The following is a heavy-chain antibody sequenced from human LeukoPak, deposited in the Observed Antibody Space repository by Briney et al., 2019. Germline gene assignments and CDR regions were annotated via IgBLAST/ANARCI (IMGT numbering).Heavy chain of an antibody. CDR1: GFSFSTYA. CDR3: ARHTWIQLPVRKPYNWFDP. CDR2: IGGSGAST. J-gene: IGHJ5*02. V-gene: IGHV3-23*01. Sequence: PGGSLRLSCAASGFSFSTYAMSWVRQAPGKGLEWVSAIGGSGASTYYADSVKGRFTISRDNSRNTLYLQMNSLRAEDTAVYYCARHTWIQLPVRKPYNWFDPWGQGTLVTVSS. D-gene: IGHD5-18*01.